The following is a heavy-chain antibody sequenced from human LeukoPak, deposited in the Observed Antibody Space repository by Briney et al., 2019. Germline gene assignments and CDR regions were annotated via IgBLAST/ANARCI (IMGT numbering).Heavy chain of an antibody. Sequence: SETLSLTCTVSGGSISSYYWSWIRQPPGKGLEWIGYIYYSGSTNYNPSLKSRVTISVDTSKNQFSLKLSSVTAADTAVYYCARGGFGRITMIVVAVDAFDIWGQGQWSPSLQ. CDR2: IYYSGST. D-gene: IGHD3-22*01. CDR1: GGSISSYY. CDR3: ARGGFGRITMIVVAVDAFDI. J-gene: IGHJ3*02. V-gene: IGHV4-59*01.